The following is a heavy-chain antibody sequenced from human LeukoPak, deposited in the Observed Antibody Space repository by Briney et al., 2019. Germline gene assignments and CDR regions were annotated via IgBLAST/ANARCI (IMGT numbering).Heavy chain of an antibody. CDR1: GFTFSSYG. CDR3: AKDYNRAYYYGSGFDY. D-gene: IGHD3-10*01. V-gene: IGHV3-30*02. J-gene: IGHJ4*02. Sequence: GGSLRLSCAASGFTFSSYGMNWVRQAPGKGLEWVAFIRYDGSKKYSADSVKGRFTISRDNSKNTLYLQMDSLRAEDTAVYYCAKDYNRAYYYGSGFDYWGQGTLVTVSS. CDR2: IRYDGSKK.